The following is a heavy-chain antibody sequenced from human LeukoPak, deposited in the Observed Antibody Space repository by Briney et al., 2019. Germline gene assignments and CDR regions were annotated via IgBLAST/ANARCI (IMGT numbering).Heavy chain of an antibody. Sequence: SETLSLTCTVSGGSISPSGYYWGWIRQPPGKVLEWIGSIYYSGSTYYNPSLKSRVTISVDTSKNQFSLRLSSVTAADTAVYYCARGFGESEYYYYGMDVWGQGTTVTVSS. V-gene: IGHV4-39*01. CDR2: IYYSGST. J-gene: IGHJ6*02. D-gene: IGHD3-10*01. CDR3: ARGFGESEYYYYGMDV. CDR1: GGSISPSGYY.